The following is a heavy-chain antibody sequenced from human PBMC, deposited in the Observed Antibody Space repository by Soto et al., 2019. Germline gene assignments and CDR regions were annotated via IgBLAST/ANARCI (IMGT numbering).Heavy chain of an antibody. Sequence: GGSLRLPCAASGFTFSSYAMSWVRQAPGKGLEWVSAFSGSGGSTYYVDSVKGRFTISRDNSKNTLYLQMHSLRAEDTAVYYCAKDGTIFGVVSFFDYWGQGPMVTVSS. CDR1: GFTFSSYA. CDR2: FSGSGGST. CDR3: AKDGTIFGVVSFFDY. V-gene: IGHV3-23*01. D-gene: IGHD3-3*01. J-gene: IGHJ4*02.